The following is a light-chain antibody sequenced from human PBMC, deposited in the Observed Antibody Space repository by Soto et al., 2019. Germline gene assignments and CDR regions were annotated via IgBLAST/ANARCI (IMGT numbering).Light chain of an antibody. CDR1: SSDVGGYNY. CDR3: SSYTSSNTLYL. V-gene: IGLV2-14*01. J-gene: IGLJ1*01. Sequence: QSALTQPASVSGSPGQSITISCTGTSSDVGGYNYVSWYQQHPGKAPKLMIYDVSNRPSGVSNRFSGSKSGNTASLTISGLQAEDEADYYCSSYTSSNTLYLFGTGTKVTVL. CDR2: DVS.